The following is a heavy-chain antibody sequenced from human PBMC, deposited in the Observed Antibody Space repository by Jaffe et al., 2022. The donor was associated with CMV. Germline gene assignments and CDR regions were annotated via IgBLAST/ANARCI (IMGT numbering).Heavy chain of an antibody. D-gene: IGHD6-13*01. J-gene: IGHJ3*02. CDR1: GGTFSSYA. Sequence: QVQLVQSGAEVKKPGSSVKVSCKASGGTFSSYAISWVRQAPGQGLEWMGRIIPILGIANYAQKFQGRVTITADKSTSTAYMELSSLRSEDTAVYYCARGGPSSWYFGAFDIWGQGTMVTVSS. CDR2: IIPILGIA. V-gene: IGHV1-69*09. CDR3: ARGGPSSWYFGAFDI.